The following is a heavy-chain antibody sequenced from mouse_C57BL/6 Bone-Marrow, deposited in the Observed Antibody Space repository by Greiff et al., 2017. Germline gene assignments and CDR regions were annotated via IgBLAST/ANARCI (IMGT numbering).Heavy chain of an antibody. Sequence: EVKLMESGGDLVKPGGSLKLSCAASGFTFSSYGMSWVRQTPDKRLEWVATISSGGSYTYYPDSVKGRFTISRDNAKNTLYLQMSSLKSEDTAMXYCARPIGYGSSYVGTWCAYWGQGTLVTVSA. J-gene: IGHJ3*01. CDR3: ARPIGYGSSYVGTWCAY. CDR2: ISSGGSYT. D-gene: IGHD1-1*01. CDR1: GFTFSSYG. V-gene: IGHV5-6*01.